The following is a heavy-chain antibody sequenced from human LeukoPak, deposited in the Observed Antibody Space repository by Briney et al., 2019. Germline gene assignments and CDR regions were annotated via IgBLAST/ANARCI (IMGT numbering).Heavy chain of an antibody. D-gene: IGHD6-13*01. CDR3: ARGGGAANYYYYYYMDV. Sequence: GGSLGLSCAASGFTFSSYAMHWVRQAPGKGLEWVAVISYDGSNKYYAGSVKGRFTISRDNSKNTLYLQMNSLRAEDTAVYYCARGGGAANYYYYYYMDVWGKGTTVTVSS. CDR2: ISYDGSNK. V-gene: IGHV3-30*01. J-gene: IGHJ6*03. CDR1: GFTFSSYA.